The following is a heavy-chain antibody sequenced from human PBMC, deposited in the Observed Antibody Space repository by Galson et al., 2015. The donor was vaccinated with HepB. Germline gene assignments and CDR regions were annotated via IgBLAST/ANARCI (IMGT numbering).Heavy chain of an antibody. D-gene: IGHD3-10*01. V-gene: IGHV4-31*03. CDR2: IYYSGST. J-gene: IGHJ6*02. CDR3: ARDPRFGGMDV. Sequence: TLSLTCTVSGGSISSGGYYWSWIRQHPGKGLEWIGYIYYSGSTYYNPSLKSRVTISVDTSKNQFSLKLSSVTAADTAVYYCARDPRFGGMDVWGQGTTVTVSS. CDR1: GGSISSGGYY.